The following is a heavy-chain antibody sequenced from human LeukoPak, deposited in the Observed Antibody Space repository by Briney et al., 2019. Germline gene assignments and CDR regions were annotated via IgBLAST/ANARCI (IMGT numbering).Heavy chain of an antibody. CDR2: IYYSGST. D-gene: IGHD6-19*01. Sequence: SETLSLTCTVSAYSISSGYYWGWIRQPPGKGLEWIGSIYYSGSTYYNPSLKSRVTISVDTSKNQFSLKLRSVTAADTAVYYCAGSQARLSWFDPWGQGILVTVSS. CDR1: AYSISSGYY. V-gene: IGHV4-38-2*02. J-gene: IGHJ5*02. CDR3: AGSQARLSWFDP.